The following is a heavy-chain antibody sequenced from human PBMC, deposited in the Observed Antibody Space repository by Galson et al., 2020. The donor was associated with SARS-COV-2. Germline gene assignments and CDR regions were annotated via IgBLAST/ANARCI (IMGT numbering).Heavy chain of an antibody. CDR3: ARADSSNWYDNCFAP. CDR2: ISTYNGNT. J-gene: IGHJ5*02. CDR1: GYTFTSYG. Sequence: ASVKVSCKASGYTFTSYGITWVRQVPGQGLEWLGWISTYNGNTNDAQKLQGRVSMTTDTSTSTAYMELRSLRSNDTAVYYCARADSSNWYDNCFAPWGQGTLVTVSS. V-gene: IGHV1-18*01. D-gene: IGHD6-13*01.